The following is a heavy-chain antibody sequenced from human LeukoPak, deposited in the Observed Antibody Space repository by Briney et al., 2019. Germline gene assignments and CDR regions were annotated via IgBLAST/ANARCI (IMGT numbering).Heavy chain of an antibody. J-gene: IGHJ6*02. D-gene: IGHD6-19*01. V-gene: IGHV1-8*01. CDR1: GYILTSHD. CDR2: TNPHGANT. CDR3: ARVIAVAGNLGWNYYYGMDV. Sequence: ASVKVSCKASGYILTSHDISWVRQAPGQGLEWMGWTNPHGANTGYAQKFQGRLTMTRNTSIDTAYMELSSLRSEDTAVYYCARVIAVAGNLGWNYYYGMDVWGQGTTVTVSS.